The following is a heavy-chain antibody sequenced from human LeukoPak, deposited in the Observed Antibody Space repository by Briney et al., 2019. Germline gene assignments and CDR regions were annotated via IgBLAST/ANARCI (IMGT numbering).Heavy chain of an antibody. D-gene: IGHD6-25*01. CDR3: ASSAIAPPNYYYMDV. CDR1: GYSFTSYW. J-gene: IGHJ6*03. Sequence: GESLKISCKGSGYSFTSYWIGWVCQMPGKGLEWMGIIYPGDSDTRYSPSFQGQVTISADKSISTAYLQWSSLKASDTAMYYCASSAIAPPNYYYMDVWGKGTTVTVSS. V-gene: IGHV5-51*01. CDR2: IYPGDSDT.